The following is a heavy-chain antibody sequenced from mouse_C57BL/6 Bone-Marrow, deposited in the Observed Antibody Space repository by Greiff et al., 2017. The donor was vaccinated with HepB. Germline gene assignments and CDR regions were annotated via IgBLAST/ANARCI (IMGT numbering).Heavy chain of an antibody. CDR2: ISNGGGST. D-gene: IGHD2-10*01. CDR1: GFTFSDYY. Sequence: EVMLVESGGGLVQPGGSLKLSCAASGFTFSDYYMYWVRQTPEKRLEWVAYISNGGGSTYYPDTVKGRFTISRDNAKNTLYLQMSRLKSEDTAMYYCARHNLAYYFFMDYWGQGTSVTVSS. CDR3: ARHNLAYYFFMDY. J-gene: IGHJ4*01. V-gene: IGHV5-12*01.